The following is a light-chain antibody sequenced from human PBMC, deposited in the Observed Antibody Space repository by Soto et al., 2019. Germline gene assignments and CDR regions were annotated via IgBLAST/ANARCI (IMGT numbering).Light chain of an antibody. V-gene: IGKV3-11*01. J-gene: IGKJ3*01. Sequence: EIVLTQSPATLSLSPGERATLSCRASQSVSSYLAWYQQKPGQAPRLLIYDASNRATGIPARFSGSGSGTDFTLTISSLEPEDFAAYYCQQRSNFTFGPGTKVDIK. CDR1: QSVSSY. CDR3: QQRSNFT. CDR2: DAS.